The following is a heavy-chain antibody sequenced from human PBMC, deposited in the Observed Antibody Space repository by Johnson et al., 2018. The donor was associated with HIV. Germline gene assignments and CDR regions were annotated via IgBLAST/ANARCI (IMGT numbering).Heavy chain of an antibody. CDR2: IKEDGSER. D-gene: IGHD1-26*01. Sequence: VQLVESGGGLVQPGKSLRLSCTASGFPFNRYWMNWVRQAPGKGLEWVANIKEDGSERYYVDSVKGRFTISRDNSDNTLFLQMNSLRADDTAMYYCARDPWEMDAFDIWGQGTMVAVSS. V-gene: IGHV3-7*03. J-gene: IGHJ3*02. CDR1: GFPFNRYW. CDR3: ARDPWEMDAFDI.